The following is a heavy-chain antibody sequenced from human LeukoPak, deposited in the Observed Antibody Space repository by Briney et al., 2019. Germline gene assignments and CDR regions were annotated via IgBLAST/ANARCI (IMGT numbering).Heavy chain of an antibody. CDR1: GFTFSSYW. Sequence: PGGSLRLSCAASGFTFSSYWMSWVRQAPGKGLEWAANIKQDGSEKYCVDSVKGRFTISRDNAKNSLYLQMNSLRAEDTAVYYCARVITVAAYAFDIWGQGTMVTVSS. CDR3: ARVITVAAYAFDI. V-gene: IGHV3-7*01. J-gene: IGHJ3*02. D-gene: IGHD6-6*01. CDR2: IKQDGSEK.